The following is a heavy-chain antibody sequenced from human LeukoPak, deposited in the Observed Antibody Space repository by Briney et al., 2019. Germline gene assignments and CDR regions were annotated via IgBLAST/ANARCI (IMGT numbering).Heavy chain of an antibody. V-gene: IGHV4-59*08. CDR3: ARPPTGNYYDSSGRSLVDDAFDI. CDR1: GGSISTYY. J-gene: IGHJ3*02. Sequence: SETLSLTCTVSGGSISTYYWSWIRQAPGKGLEWIGYIHYSGGTNYNPSLKSRVTILLDTSKNQFSPKLSSVTAADTAVYYCARPPTGNYYDSSGRSLVDDAFDIWGQGTMVTVSS. CDR2: IHYSGGT. D-gene: IGHD3-22*01.